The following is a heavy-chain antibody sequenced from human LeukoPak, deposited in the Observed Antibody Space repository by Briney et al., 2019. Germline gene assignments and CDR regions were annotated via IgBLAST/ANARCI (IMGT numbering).Heavy chain of an antibody. CDR1: GFTFSSYS. D-gene: IGHD4-11*01. V-gene: IGHV3-30*04. J-gene: IGHJ6*04. CDR2: ISYDGSNK. CDR3: ARGMTTVKSVGYYGMDV. Sequence: GGSLRLSCAASGFTFSSYSMSWVRQAPGKGLEWVAVISYDGSNKYYASSVNGRFTISRDNSKNTLYLQMNSLRAEDTAVYYCARGMTTVKSVGYYGMDVWGKGTTVTVSS.